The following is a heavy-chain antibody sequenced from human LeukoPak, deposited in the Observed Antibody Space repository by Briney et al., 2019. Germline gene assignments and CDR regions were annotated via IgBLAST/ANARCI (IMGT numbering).Heavy chain of an antibody. D-gene: IGHD3-16*02. Sequence: GGSLRLSCAASGFTFSSYAMSWVRKAPGQGLEWVSAISGSGGSTYYADSVKGRFTISRDKSKNTLYLRMNSLRAEDTAVYYCASSIMITFGGVIVPYYFDYWGQGTLVTVSS. CDR1: GFTFSSYA. V-gene: IGHV3-23*01. J-gene: IGHJ4*02. CDR3: ASSIMITFGGVIVPYYFDY. CDR2: ISGSGGST.